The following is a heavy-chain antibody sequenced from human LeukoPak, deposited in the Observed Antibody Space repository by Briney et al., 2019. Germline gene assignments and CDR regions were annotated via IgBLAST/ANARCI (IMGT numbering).Heavy chain of an antibody. CDR2: IYYSGST. J-gene: IGHJ4*02. D-gene: IGHD2-2*01. Sequence: SETLSLTCTVSGGSISSSSYYWGWIRQPPGKGLEWIGSIYYSGSTYYNPSLKSRVTISVDTSKNQFSLKLSSVTAADTAVYYCARVVPAAMLNYFDDWGQGTLVTVSS. CDR3: ARVVPAAMLNYFDD. CDR1: GGSISSSSYY. V-gene: IGHV4-39*07.